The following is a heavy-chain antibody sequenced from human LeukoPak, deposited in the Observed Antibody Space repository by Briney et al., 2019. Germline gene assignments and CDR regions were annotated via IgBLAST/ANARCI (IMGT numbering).Heavy chain of an antibody. CDR2: IWYDGSNK. Sequence: PGGSLRLSCAASGFTFSSYGMHWVRQAPGKGLEWVAIIWYDGSNKYYADSVKGRFTISRDNSKNTLYLQVNSLRAEDTAVYYCARDGSFWRGYPYCFDYWGQGTLVTASS. CDR3: ARDGSFWRGYPYCFDY. V-gene: IGHV3-33*01. D-gene: IGHD3-3*01. CDR1: GFTFSSYG. J-gene: IGHJ4*02.